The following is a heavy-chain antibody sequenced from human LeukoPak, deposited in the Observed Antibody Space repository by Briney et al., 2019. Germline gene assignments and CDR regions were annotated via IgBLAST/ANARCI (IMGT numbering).Heavy chain of an antibody. D-gene: IGHD2-2*01. V-gene: IGHV3-23*01. CDR2: ISGSGGST. CDR1: GFTFSNYA. Sequence: GGSLRLSCAASGFTFSNYAMSWVRQAPGKGLEWVSAISGSGGSTYYADSVKGRFTISRDNSKNTLYLQMNSLRAEDTAAYYCAKVTVVVPAPSYGMDVWGQGTTVTVFS. J-gene: IGHJ6*02. CDR3: AKVTVVVPAPSYGMDV.